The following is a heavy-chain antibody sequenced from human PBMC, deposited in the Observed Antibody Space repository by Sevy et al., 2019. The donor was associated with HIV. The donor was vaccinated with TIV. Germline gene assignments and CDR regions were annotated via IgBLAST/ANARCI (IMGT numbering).Heavy chain of an antibody. V-gene: IGHV3-11*01. CDR3: ARSRLRWMVDAFDI. D-gene: IGHD5-12*01. J-gene: IGHJ3*02. Sequence: GGSLRLSCAASGFTFSDYYMSWIRQAPGKGLEWVSYISSSGSTIYYADSVKGRFTISRDNAKNSLYLQMNSLRAEDTAVDYCARSRLRWMVDAFDIWGQGTMVTVSS. CDR2: ISSSGSTI. CDR1: GFTFSDYY.